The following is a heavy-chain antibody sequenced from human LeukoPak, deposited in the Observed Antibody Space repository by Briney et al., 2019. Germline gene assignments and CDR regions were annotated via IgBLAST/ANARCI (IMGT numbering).Heavy chain of an antibody. V-gene: IGHV4-39*07. CDR1: GGFISSSSYY. Sequence: PSETLSLTCTVSGGFISSSSYYWGWIRQLPGKGLEWIGSIYYSGSTYYNPSLKSRVTISVDTSKNQFSLKLSSVTAADTAVYYCARDRRGYFDLWGRGTLVTVSS. CDR2: IYYSGST. D-gene: IGHD5-24*01. CDR3: ARDRRGYFDL. J-gene: IGHJ2*01.